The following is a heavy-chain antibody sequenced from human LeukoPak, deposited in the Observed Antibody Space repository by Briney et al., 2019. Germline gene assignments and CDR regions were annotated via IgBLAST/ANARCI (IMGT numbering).Heavy chain of an antibody. D-gene: IGHD3-22*01. CDR1: GYSISSGRY. V-gene: IGHV4-38-2*01. CDR2: LSHSGSI. CDR3: VRQRYVYGYCDS. Sequence: SETLSLTCAGSGYSISSGRYWGWVRPPPGKGLEWIGSLSHSGSIYYNPSLKSRVTKSVDTSKNQFSLRLSSVTAADTAVYYCVRQRYVYGYCDSWGPGTLVTVSS. J-gene: IGHJ4*02.